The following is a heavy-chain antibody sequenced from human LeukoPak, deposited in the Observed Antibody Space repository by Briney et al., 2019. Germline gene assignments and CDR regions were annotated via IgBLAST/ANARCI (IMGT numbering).Heavy chain of an antibody. CDR1: GFTFDDYA. CDR2: ISWNSGSI. CDR3: AKVDHITMVRGVIITPRQRGDAFDI. J-gene: IGHJ3*02. Sequence: SLRFSCAASGFTFDDYAMHWVRQAPGKGLEWVSGISWNSGSIGYADSVKGRFTISRDNAKNSLYLQMNSLRAEDTALYYCAKVDHITMVRGVIITPRQRGDAFDIWGQGTMVTVSS. V-gene: IGHV3-9*01. D-gene: IGHD3-10*01.